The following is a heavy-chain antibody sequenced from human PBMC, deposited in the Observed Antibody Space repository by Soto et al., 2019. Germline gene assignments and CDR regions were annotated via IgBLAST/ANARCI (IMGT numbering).Heavy chain of an antibody. J-gene: IGHJ6*02. CDR3: ARQGLENMAYYYGMDV. CDR2: VIPIFGTT. Sequence: QVQLVQSGAEVKKPGSSVKVSCKTSGGTFTGHAISWVRQAPGQGLEWMGGVIPIFGTTNYAQRFQGRVTIAADESTSTVYMELRSLRSEDTAVYFCARQGLENMAYYYGMDVWGQGTTVTVSS. D-gene: IGHD3-16*01. V-gene: IGHV1-69*01. CDR1: GGTFTGHA.